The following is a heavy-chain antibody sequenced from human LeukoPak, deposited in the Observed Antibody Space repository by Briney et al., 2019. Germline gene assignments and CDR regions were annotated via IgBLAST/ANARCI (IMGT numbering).Heavy chain of an antibody. D-gene: IGHD4-17*01. CDR3: ARVLRHYGDYYFDY. J-gene: IGHJ4*02. CDR1: GYTLTELS. V-gene: IGHV1-2*04. Sequence: GASVKVSCKVSGYTLTELSMHWVRRAPGQGLEWMGWINPDSGGTNYAQKFQGWVTMTRDTSISTAYMELSRLRSDDTAVYYCARVLRHYGDYYFDYWGQGTLVTVSS. CDR2: INPDSGGT.